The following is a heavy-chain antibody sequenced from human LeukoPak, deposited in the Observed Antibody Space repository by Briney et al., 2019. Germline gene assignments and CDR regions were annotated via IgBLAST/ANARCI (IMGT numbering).Heavy chain of an antibody. CDR2: ISGSGDTT. J-gene: IGHJ4*02. V-gene: IGHV3-23*01. D-gene: IGHD2-2*01. CDR3: AEGGGGYLDY. CDR1: RFTFSSYG. Sequence: PGGSLRLSCAASRFTFSSYGMTWVRQAPGKGLEWVSTISGSGDTTYYPNSVKGRFTISRDNSKNTLYLQMNSLRAEDTAVYYCAEGGGGYLDYWGQGALVTVSS.